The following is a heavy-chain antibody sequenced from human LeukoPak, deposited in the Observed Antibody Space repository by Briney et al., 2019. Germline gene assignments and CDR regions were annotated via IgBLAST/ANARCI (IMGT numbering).Heavy chain of an antibody. CDR2: INPNSGGT. J-gene: IGHJ4*02. D-gene: IGHD3-22*01. CDR1: GYTFTGYY. V-gene: IGHV1-2*02. Sequence: ASVKVSCKASGYTFTGYYMHWVRQAPGQGLDWMGWINPNSGGTNYAQKFQGRVTMTRDTSISTAYMELSRLRSDDTAVYYCARLMIEYYDSSGYSDFWGQGTLVTVSS. CDR3: ARLMIEYYDSSGYSDF.